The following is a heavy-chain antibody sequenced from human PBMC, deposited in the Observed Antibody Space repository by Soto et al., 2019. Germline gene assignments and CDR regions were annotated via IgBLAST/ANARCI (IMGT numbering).Heavy chain of an antibody. J-gene: IGHJ6*02. Sequence: QVQLVQSGAEVKKPGSSVKVSCKASGGTFSSYAISWVRQAPGQGLEWMGGIIPIPGTANYAQKFQGRVTITAYESTSTSYMELSSLRSEDTAVYYCARSQGSTTSLELYYYYYYGMDVWGQGTKVTVSS. CDR3: ARSQGSTTSLELYYYYYYGMDV. CDR1: GGTFSSYA. V-gene: IGHV1-69*01. CDR2: IIPIPGTA. D-gene: IGHD2-2*01.